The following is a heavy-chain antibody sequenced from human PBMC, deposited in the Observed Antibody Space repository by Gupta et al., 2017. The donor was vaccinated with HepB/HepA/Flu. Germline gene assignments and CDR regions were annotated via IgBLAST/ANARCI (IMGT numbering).Heavy chain of an antibody. Sequence: QVQLQESGPGLVKPSETLSLTCTVSGGSISSYSWRWIRQPPGKGLEWIGYIYYSGSTNYNPSLKSRVTISVDTSKNQFSLKLSSVTAADTAVYYCARGTGYIYYFDYWGQGTLVTVSS. CDR1: GGSISSYS. CDR2: IYYSGST. CDR3: ARGTGYIYYFDY. J-gene: IGHJ4*02. V-gene: IGHV4-59*01. D-gene: IGHD1-1*01.